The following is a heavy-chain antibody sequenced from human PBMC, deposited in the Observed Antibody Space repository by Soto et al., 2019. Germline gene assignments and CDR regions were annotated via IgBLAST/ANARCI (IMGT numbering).Heavy chain of an antibody. CDR3: AKDPAGSTLGFFDI. CDR2: ISYDGSNT. D-gene: IGHD3-10*01. CDR1: GFTFSSYG. J-gene: IGHJ3*02. V-gene: IGHV3-30*18. Sequence: GGSLRLSCAASGFTFSSYGMHWVRQAPGKGLEWVAVISYDGSNTYYADSVKGRFTYSRDNSKNTLYLQMNSLRAEDTAVYYCAKDPAGSTLGFFDIWGQGTMVTVSS.